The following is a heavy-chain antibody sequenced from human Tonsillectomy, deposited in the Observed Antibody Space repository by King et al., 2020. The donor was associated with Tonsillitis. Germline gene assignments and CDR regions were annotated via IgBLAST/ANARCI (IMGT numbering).Heavy chain of an antibody. D-gene: IGHD5-12*01. V-gene: IGHV1-18*01. J-gene: IGHJ6*03. Sequence: VQLVQSGAEVKKPGASVKVSCRTSGYTFSSYAISWVRQAPGQGLEWMGWISTYNGNTHYAQKFQGRVTMTTDTSTNTAFMELRSLRSDDTAVYYCARETSGYRSYYYYYYMDVWGNGATVTVSS. CDR2: ISTYNGNT. CDR1: GYTFSSYA. CDR3: ARETSGYRSYYYYYYMDV.